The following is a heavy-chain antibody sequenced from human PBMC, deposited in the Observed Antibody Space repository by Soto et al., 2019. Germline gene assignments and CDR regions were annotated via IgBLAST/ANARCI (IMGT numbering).Heavy chain of an antibody. Sequence: GGSLRLSCAASGFTFSSYAMSCVRQAPGKGLEWVSAISGSGGSTYYADSVKGRSTISRDNSKNTLYLQMNSLRAEDTAEYYCARPHYDILTGYSAGPKSLYYYYGMDVWGQGTTVTVSS. V-gene: IGHV3-23*01. CDR2: ISGSGGST. D-gene: IGHD3-9*01. CDR3: ARPHYDILTGYSAGPKSLYYYYGMDV. J-gene: IGHJ6*02. CDR1: GFTFSSYA.